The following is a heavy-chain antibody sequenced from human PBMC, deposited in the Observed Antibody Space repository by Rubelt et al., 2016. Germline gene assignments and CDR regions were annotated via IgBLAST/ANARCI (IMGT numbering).Heavy chain of an antibody. CDR2: MNPNSGNT. J-gene: IGHJ3*01. D-gene: IGHD4-23*01. Sequence: QVQLVQSGAEVKKPGASVKVSCKTSGYTFTSYDLNWVRQATGQGLEWMGWMNPNSGNTGFAQKFQGRVTMTRITSISTAYMELSSLGSEDTAVYYCASGIPKTGGYSRDAFDLWGQGTMVTVSS. CDR3: ASGIPKTGGYSRDAFDL. V-gene: IGHV1-8*01. CDR1: GYTFTSYD.